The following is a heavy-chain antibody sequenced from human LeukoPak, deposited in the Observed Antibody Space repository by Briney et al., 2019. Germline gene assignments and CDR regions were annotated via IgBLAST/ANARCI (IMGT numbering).Heavy chain of an antibody. J-gene: IGHJ4*02. CDR1: GGSISSYY. D-gene: IGHD3-22*01. Sequence: SETLSLTCTVSGGSISSYYWSWIRQPPGKGLEWIGYIYYSGSTNYNPSLKSRVTISVDTSKNQFSLKLSSVAAADTAVYYCASGGYYYDSSGYYGPGYYFDYWGQGTLVTVSS. V-gene: IGHV4-59*01. CDR2: IYYSGST. CDR3: ASGGYYYDSSGYYGPGYYFDY.